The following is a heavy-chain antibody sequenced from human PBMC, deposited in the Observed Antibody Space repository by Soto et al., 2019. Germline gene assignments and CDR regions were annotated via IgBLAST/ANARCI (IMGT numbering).Heavy chain of an antibody. CDR3: AKDGTTAGIHYYGMDV. J-gene: IGHJ6*02. CDR1: GFTLTSYG. Sequence: PGGSLRLSCEVSGFTLTSYGTNWVRQAPDKGLEWVSTIGRGGDTYYADSVKGRFTISRDNSKNTLFLQMNSLRAEDTALYFCAKDGTTAGIHYYGMDVWGQGTTVTVSS. D-gene: IGHD1-1*01. V-gene: IGHV3-23*01. CDR2: IGRGGDT.